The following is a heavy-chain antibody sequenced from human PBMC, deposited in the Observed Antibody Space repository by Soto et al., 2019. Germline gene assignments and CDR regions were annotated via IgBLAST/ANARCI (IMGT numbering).Heavy chain of an antibody. V-gene: IGHV1-3*01. D-gene: IGHD3-22*01. CDR1: GYTFTSYT. Sequence: GASVKVSCKASGYTFTSYTMHWVRQAPGQRLEWMGWINAGNGNTKYSQKFQGRVTITRDTSASTAYMELSSLRSEDTAVYYCARIPVYYYDSSGYPYGVDVWGQGTTVTVSS. CDR2: INAGNGNT. J-gene: IGHJ6*02. CDR3: ARIPVYYYDSSGYPYGVDV.